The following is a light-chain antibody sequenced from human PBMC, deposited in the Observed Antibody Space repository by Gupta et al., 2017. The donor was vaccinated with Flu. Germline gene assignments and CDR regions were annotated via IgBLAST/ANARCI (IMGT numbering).Light chain of an antibody. V-gene: IGKV2-28*01. CDR2: LGS. CDR1: QSLLHSNGYIY. CDR3: MEALQTPPS. J-gene: IGKJ4*01. Sequence: DIVLTQSPLSLPVTPGEPASISCRSSQSLLHSNGYIYLEWYVQKTGQSPQLLIYLGSNRASGVPDRFSVSGSGTDFTLKISRVEAEDVGLYYCMEALQTPPSFGGGTTVQIK.